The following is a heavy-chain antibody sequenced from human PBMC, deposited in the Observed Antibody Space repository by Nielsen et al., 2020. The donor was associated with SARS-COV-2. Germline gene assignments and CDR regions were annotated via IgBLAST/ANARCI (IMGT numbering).Heavy chain of an antibody. CDR2: IYYSGST. J-gene: IGHJ5*02. CDR1: GGSISSYY. Sequence: SETLSLTCTVSGGSISSYYWSWIRQPPGKGLEWIGYIYYSGSTNYNPSLKSRVTISVDTSKNQFSLKLSSVTAADTAVYYCARYLGYYGSGSLVWFDPWGQGTLVTVSS. D-gene: IGHD3-10*01. V-gene: IGHV4-59*13. CDR3: ARYLGYYGSGSLVWFDP.